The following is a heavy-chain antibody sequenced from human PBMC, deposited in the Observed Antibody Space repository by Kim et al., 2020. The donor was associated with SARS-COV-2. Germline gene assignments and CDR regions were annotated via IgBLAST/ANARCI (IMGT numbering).Heavy chain of an antibody. CDR2: ISSTRNSL. CDR3: AKDPGYYYGSDHFDL. V-gene: IGHV3-48*02. J-gene: IGHJ3*01. CDR1: GFSFSSFA. Sequence: GGSLRLSCAASGFSFSSFAMNWVRQAPGKGLEWMSYISSTRNSLYYAASVKGRFIISRDNARNSLSLQMNSLRDEDTAVYYCAKDPGYYYGSDHFDLWG. D-gene: IGHD5-12*01.